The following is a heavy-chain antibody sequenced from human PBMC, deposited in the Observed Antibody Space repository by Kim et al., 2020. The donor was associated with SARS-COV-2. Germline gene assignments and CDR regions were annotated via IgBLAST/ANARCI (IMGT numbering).Heavy chain of an antibody. CDR1: GFTFSSYG. D-gene: IGHD3-10*01. V-gene: IGHV3-30*18. CDR2: ISYDGSNK. Sequence: GGSLRLSCAASGFTFSSYGMHWVRQAPGKGLEWVAVISYDGSNKYYADSVKGRFTISRDNSKNTLYLQMNSLRAEDTAVYYCAKDEDRGLLWFGEVTWGQGTLVTVSS. CDR3: AKDEDRGLLWFGEVT. J-gene: IGHJ4*02.